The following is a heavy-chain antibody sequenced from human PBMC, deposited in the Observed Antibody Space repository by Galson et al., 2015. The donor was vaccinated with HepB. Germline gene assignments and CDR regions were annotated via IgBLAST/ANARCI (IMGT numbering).Heavy chain of an antibody. D-gene: IGHD2-2*01. J-gene: IGHJ6*03. CDR2: ISYDGSNK. V-gene: IGHV3-30-3*01. CDR1: GFTFSSYA. CDR3: STSPLYYYYYMDV. Sequence: SLRLSCAASGFTFSSYAMHWVRQAPGKGLEWVAVISYDGSNKYYADSVKGRFTISRDNSKNTLYLQMNSLRAEDTAVYYCSTSPLYYYYYMDVWGKGTTVTVSS.